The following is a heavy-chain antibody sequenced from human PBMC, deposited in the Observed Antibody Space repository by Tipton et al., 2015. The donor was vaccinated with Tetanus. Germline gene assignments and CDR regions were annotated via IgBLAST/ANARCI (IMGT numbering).Heavy chain of an antibody. CDR2: MKPNSGNT. Sequence: QSGPEVKKPGVSVKVSCKASGYTFTSYDINWVRQATGQGLEWMGWMKPNSGNTGYAQKFQGRVTMTRNTSISTAYMELSSLRSEDTAVYYCARGCSSGCNYYYGMDVWGQGTTVTVSS. CDR3: ARGCSSGCNYYYGMDV. J-gene: IGHJ6*02. D-gene: IGHD6-19*01. CDR1: GYTFTSYD. V-gene: IGHV1-8*01.